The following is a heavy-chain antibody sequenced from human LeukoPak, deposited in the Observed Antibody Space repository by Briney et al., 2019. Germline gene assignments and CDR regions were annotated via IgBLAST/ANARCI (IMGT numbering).Heavy chain of an antibody. Sequence: GGSLRLSCAASGFTFSDYNMRWIRQAPGKGLEWVSSISRSGSTKYYADSVKGRFTISRDNAKNSLYLQMSSLRAEDTAVYYCAREVGEVAYYDSSGYYYIDYWGQGTLVTVSS. CDR2: ISRSGSTK. CDR1: GFTFSDYN. J-gene: IGHJ4*02. D-gene: IGHD3-22*01. V-gene: IGHV3-11*04. CDR3: AREVGEVAYYDSSGYYYIDY.